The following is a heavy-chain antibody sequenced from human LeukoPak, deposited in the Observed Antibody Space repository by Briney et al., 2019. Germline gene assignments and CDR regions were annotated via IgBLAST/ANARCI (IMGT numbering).Heavy chain of an antibody. Sequence: SETLSLTCAVSGGSISSGGYYWSWIRQPAGKGLEWIGRIYTSGSTNYNPSLKSRVTMSVDTSKNQFSLKLSSVTAADTAVYYCARSSYGSGSYHFDYWGQGTLVTVSS. J-gene: IGHJ4*02. D-gene: IGHD3-10*01. CDR1: GGSISSGGYY. V-gene: IGHV4-61*02. CDR3: ARSSYGSGSYHFDY. CDR2: IYTSGST.